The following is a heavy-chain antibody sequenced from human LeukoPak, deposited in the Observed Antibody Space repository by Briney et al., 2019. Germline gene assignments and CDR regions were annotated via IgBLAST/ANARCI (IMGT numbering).Heavy chain of an antibody. D-gene: IGHD3-3*01. CDR1: GGTFSSYA. CDR3: AREIPIFGVEFDY. CDR2: IIPIFGTA. Sequence: GASVKVSCKASGGTFSSYAISWVRQAPGQGLEWMGGIIPIFGTANYAQKFQGRVTITTDESTSTAYMELSSLRSEDTAVYYCAREIPIFGVEFDYWGQGTLVTVSS. J-gene: IGHJ4*02. V-gene: IGHV1-69*05.